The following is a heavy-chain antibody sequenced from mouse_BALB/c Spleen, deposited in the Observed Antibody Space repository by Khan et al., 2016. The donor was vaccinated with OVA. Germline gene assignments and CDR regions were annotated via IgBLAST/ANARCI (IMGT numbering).Heavy chain of an antibody. V-gene: IGHV2-6-1*01. J-gene: IGHJ4*01. D-gene: IGHD2-10*01. CDR3: ARQPYYHYYIMDY. Sequence: QVQLKQSGPGLVAPSQSLSITCTISGFSLTDYGVHWVRQPPGKGPEWLVVIWSDGTTTYNSALKSRLSIIKDNSKSQIFLKMNSLQTDDTAMYYCARQPYYHYYIMDYWGQGTSVTVSS. CDR2: IWSDGTT. CDR1: GFSLTDYG.